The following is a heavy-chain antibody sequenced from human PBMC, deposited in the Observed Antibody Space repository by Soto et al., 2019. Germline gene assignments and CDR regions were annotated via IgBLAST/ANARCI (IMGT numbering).Heavy chain of an antibody. D-gene: IGHD1-1*01. Sequence: PGGSLRLSCAASGFTFSSYWMHWVRQAPGKGLVWVSRINSDGSSTSYADSVKGRFTISRDNAKNTLYLQMNSLRAEDTAVYYCERERARTTPAAFDTWGQGKMVTLSS. CDR3: ERERARTTPAAFDT. CDR2: INSDGSST. V-gene: IGHV3-74*01. CDR1: GFTFSSYW. J-gene: IGHJ3*02.